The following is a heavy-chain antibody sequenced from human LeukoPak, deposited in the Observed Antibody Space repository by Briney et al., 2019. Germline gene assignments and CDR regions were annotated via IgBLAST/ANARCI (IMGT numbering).Heavy chain of an antibody. CDR2: IYYSGST. Sequence: SEALSLTCTVSGGSISSYYWSWLRQPPGKGLEWIGYIYYSGSTNYNPSLKSRVTISVDTSKNQFSLKLSSVTAADTAVYYCARMGSSWYGGFDYWGQGTLVTVSS. V-gene: IGHV4-59*01. CDR3: ARMGSSWYGGFDY. J-gene: IGHJ4*02. CDR1: GGSISSYY. D-gene: IGHD6-13*01.